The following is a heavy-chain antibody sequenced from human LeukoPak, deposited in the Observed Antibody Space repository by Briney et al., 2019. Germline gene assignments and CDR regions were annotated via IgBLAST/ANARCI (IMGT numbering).Heavy chain of an antibody. CDR1: GGTFRSYA. V-gene: IGHV1-69*05. Sequence: ASVKVSCKASGGTFRSYAISWVRQAPGQGLEWMGRIIPIFGTANYAQKFQGRVTITTDESTSTAYMELSSLRSEDTAVYYCARHLVGATQHLDYWGQGTLVTVSS. J-gene: IGHJ4*02. CDR3: ARHLVGATQHLDY. CDR2: IIPIFGTA. D-gene: IGHD1-26*01.